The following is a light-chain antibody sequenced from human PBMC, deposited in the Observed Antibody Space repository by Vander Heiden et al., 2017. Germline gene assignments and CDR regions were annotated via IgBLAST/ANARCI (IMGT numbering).Light chain of an antibody. J-gene: IGLJ3*02. V-gene: IGLV1-44*01. Sequence: QSVLIQPPSASGTPGQRVTISCSGNSSNIEPNSVIWYQQLPGTAPKLLIYANNQRPSGVPARFSGPKSGTSASLAIRGLQSADEADYYCAVWDDSLNGWVFGGGTKLTVL. CDR2: ANN. CDR1: SSNIEPNS. CDR3: AVWDDSLNGWV.